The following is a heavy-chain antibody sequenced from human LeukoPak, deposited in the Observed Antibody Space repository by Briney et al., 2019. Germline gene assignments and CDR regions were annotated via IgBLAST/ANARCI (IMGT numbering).Heavy chain of an antibody. D-gene: IGHD6-19*01. CDR2: IYTSGST. V-gene: IGHV4-4*07. CDR1: GGSISSYY. J-gene: IGHJ4*02. CDR3: ARHSIAVTDDC. Sequence: SETLSLTCTVSGGSISSYYWSWIRQPAGKGLEWIGRIYTSGSTNYNPSLKSRVTMSVDTSRNQFSLRLSSVTAADTAIYYCARHSIAVTDDCWGQGTLVTVSS.